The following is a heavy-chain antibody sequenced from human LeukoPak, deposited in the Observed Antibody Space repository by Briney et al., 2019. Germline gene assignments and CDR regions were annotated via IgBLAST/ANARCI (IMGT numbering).Heavy chain of an antibody. D-gene: IGHD6-19*01. CDR1: GYTFTSYA. CDR3: ARAVLGYSSGWYARGTEGVFDY. Sequence: ASVKVSCKASGYTFTSYAMHWVRQAPGQRLEWMGWINAGNGNTKYSQKFQGRVTITRDTSASTAYMELSSLRSEDTAVYYCARAVLGYSSGWYARGTEGVFDYWGQGTLVTVSS. V-gene: IGHV1-3*01. J-gene: IGHJ4*02. CDR2: INAGNGNT.